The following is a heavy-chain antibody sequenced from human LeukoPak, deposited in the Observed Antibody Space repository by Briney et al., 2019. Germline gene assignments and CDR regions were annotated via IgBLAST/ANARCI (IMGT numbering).Heavy chain of an antibody. CDR1: GFTFSSYA. Sequence: GGSLRLSCAASGFTFSSYAMSWVRQAPGKGLEWVSAISGSGGSTYYADSVKGRFTISRDNSKNTLYLQMNSLRAEDTAIYYCARSPLRLGELSFYFDYWGQGSLVAVSS. D-gene: IGHD3-16*02. V-gene: IGHV3-23*01. CDR2: ISGSGGST. J-gene: IGHJ4*02. CDR3: ARSPLRLGELSFYFDY.